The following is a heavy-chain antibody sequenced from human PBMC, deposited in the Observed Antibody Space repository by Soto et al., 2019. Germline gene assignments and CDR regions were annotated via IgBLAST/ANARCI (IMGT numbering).Heavy chain of an antibody. CDR2: IYHSGST. CDR1: GGSISSGGYS. Sequence: HLQLQESGSGLVKPSQTLSLTCAVSGGSISSGGYSWSWIRQPPGKGLEWIGYIYHSGSTYYNPSPKSRVTISVDRSKNQFSLKLSSVTAADTAVYYCARGQVVAAQHWGQGTLVTVSS. D-gene: IGHD2-15*01. J-gene: IGHJ4*02. CDR3: ARGQVVAAQH. V-gene: IGHV4-30-2*01.